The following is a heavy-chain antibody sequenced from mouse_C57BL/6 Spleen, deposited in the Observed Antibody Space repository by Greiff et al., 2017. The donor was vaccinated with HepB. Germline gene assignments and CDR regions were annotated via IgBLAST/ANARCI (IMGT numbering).Heavy chain of an antibody. J-gene: IGHJ4*01. V-gene: IGHV3-6*01. CDR1: GYSITSGYY. CDR3: AIYGSSPCYYAMDY. Sequence: VQLKESGPGLVKPSQSLSLTCSVTGYSITSGYYWNWIRQFPGNKLEWMGYISYDGSNNYNPSLKNRISITRDTSKNQFFLKLNSVTTEDTATYYGAIYGSSPCYYAMDYWGQGTSVTVSS. D-gene: IGHD1-1*01. CDR2: ISYDGSN.